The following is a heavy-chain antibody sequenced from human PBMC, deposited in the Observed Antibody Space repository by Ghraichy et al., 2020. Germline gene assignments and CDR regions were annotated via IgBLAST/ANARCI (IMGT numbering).Heavy chain of an antibody. V-gene: IGHV4-59*01. D-gene: IGHD3-22*01. CDR2: IYYSGST. CDR1: GGSISTYY. Sequence: SETLSLTCTVSGGSISTYYWSWIRQPPGKGLEWIGYIYYSGSTNYNPSLKSRVTISVDTSKKQFSLKLSSVTAADTAVYYCARGQGYYDSSGYHDYWGQGTLVTVSS. J-gene: IGHJ4*02. CDR3: ARGQGYYDSSGYHDY.